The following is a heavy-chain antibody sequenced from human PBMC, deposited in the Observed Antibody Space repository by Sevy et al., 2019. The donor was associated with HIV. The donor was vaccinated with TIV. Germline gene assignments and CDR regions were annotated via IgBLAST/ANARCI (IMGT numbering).Heavy chain of an antibody. CDR1: GFTFRNFG. Sequence: GGSLRLSCVGSGFTFRNFGVHWLRQAPGKGLEWLSVVSYDGSSKYYVDSVKGRFIFSRDNSKNTLYLQMNSLRTEDTAVYYCARGGSGDYYYYGVDVWGQGTTVTVSS. CDR3: ARGGSGDYYYYGVDV. CDR2: VSYDGSSK. D-gene: IGHD3-10*01. V-gene: IGHV3-30*03. J-gene: IGHJ6*02.